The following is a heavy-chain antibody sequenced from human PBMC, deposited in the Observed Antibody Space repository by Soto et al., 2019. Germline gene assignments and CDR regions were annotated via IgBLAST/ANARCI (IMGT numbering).Heavy chain of an antibody. Sequence: QVQLQESGPGLVKPSQTLSLTCTVSGGSISSGDYYWSWIRQPPGKGLEWIGYIYYSGSTYYNPSLKSRVTISVETSKNQFSLKLSSVTDADTAVYYCARGDYGEYAGTYYGMDVWGQGTTVTVSS. J-gene: IGHJ6*02. V-gene: IGHV4-30-4*01. D-gene: IGHD4-17*01. CDR1: GGSISSGDYY. CDR3: ARGDYGEYAGTYYGMDV. CDR2: IYYSGST.